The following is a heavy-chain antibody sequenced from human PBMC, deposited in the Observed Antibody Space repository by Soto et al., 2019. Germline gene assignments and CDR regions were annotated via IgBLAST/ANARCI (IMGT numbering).Heavy chain of an antibody. D-gene: IGHD3-16*01. J-gene: IGHJ5*02. CDR2: INPSGGST. CDR1: GYTFTSYY. Sequence: QVQLVQSGAEVKKPGASVKVSCKASGYTFTSYYMHWVRQAPGQGLEWMGIINPSGGSTSYAQKFQGRVTMTRDTSTSTVYRELSSLRSEDTAVYYCARQASGGQAGWGYNWFDPWGQGTLVTVSS. CDR3: ARQASGGQAGWGYNWFDP. V-gene: IGHV1-46*01.